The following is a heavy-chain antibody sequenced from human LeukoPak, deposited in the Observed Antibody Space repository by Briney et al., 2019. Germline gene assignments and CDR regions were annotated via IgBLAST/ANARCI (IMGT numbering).Heavy chain of an antibody. V-gene: IGHV4-39*07. J-gene: IGHJ5*02. D-gene: IGHD3-9*01. CDR1: GGSISSSSYY. CDR3: ARDGYDILTGYWLLDP. CDR2: IYYSGST. Sequence: PSETLSLTCTVSGGSISSSSYYWGWIRQPPGKGLEWIGSIYYSGSTYYNPSLKSRVTISVDTSKNQCSLKLSSVTAADTAVYYCARDGYDILTGYWLLDPWGQGTLVTVSS.